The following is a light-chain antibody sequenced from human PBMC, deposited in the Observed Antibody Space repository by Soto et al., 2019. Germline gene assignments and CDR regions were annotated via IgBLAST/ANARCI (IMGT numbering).Light chain of an antibody. CDR2: RTY. J-gene: IGLJ2*01. CDR1: ASNIGSNS. Sequence: QSVLTQPPSASGTPGQRVTISCSGSASNIGSNSVYWYQQLPGAVPRLLIYRTYERPSGVPDRFSGSKSGTSASLAISGLRPEDEADYYCATWDDTLNGPGIFGGGTKVTVL. V-gene: IGLV1-47*01. CDR3: ATWDDTLNGPGI.